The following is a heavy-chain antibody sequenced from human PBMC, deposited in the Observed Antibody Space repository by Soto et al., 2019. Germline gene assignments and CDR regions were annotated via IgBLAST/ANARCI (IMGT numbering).Heavy chain of an antibody. CDR3: RRGGYSSSSSYFDY. D-gene: IGHD6-6*01. Sequence: PSETLSLTCAVSGGSINSGDYYWSWIRQPPGKGLEWIGYIYYRGSTYYNPSLKSRVTISVDTSKNQFSLKLSSVTAADTAVYYCRRGGYSSSSSYFDYWGPGTLVTVSS. V-gene: IGHV4-30-4*01. CDR2: IYYRGST. J-gene: IGHJ4*02. CDR1: GGSINSGDYY.